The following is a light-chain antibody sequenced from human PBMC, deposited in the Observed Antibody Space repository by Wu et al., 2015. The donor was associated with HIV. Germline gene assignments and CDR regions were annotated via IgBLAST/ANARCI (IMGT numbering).Light chain of an antibody. J-gene: IGKJ5*01. Sequence: EIVLTQSPATLSLSPGERATLSCRASQSVRTNLAWYQQKPGQAPRLLIYGASIRATAIPARFSGSGSGTEFTLTISSLEPEDFAVYYCQQRSNWPPVTFGQGTRLEIK. CDR1: QSVRTN. CDR2: GAS. V-gene: IGKV3-11*01. CDR3: QQRSNWPPVT.